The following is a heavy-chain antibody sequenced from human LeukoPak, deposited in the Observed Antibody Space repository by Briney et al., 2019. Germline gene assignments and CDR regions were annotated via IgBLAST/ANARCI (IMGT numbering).Heavy chain of an antibody. J-gene: IGHJ5*02. CDR2: ISAYNGNT. V-gene: IGHV1-18*01. D-gene: IGHD3-10*01. CDR1: GYTFTSYG. CDR3: ARNSMVRGVDPFNWFDP. Sequence: ASVKVSCKASGYTFTSYGISWVRQAPGQGLEWMGWISAYNGNTNYAQKLQGRVTMTTDTSTSTAYMELSSLRSEDTAVYYCARNSMVRGVDPFNWFDPWGQGTLVTVSS.